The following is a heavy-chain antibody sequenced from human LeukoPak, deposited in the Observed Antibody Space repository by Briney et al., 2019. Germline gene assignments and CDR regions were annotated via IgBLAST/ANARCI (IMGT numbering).Heavy chain of an antibody. CDR2: INPNSGGT. CDR1: GYTFTSYG. CDR3: ARDKVLMVYADNKFDP. J-gene: IGHJ5*02. V-gene: IGHV1-2*02. Sequence: GASVKVSCKASGYTFTSYGISWVRQAPGQGLEWMGWINPNSGGTNYAQKFQGRVTMTRDTSISTAYMELSRLRSDDTAVYYCARDKVLMVYADNKFDPWGQGTLVTVSS. D-gene: IGHD2-8*01.